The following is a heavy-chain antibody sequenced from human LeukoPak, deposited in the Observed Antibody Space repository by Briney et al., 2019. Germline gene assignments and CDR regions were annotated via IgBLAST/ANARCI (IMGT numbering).Heavy chain of an antibody. Sequence: GGSLRLSCAASGFTFSSYAMHWVRQAPGKGLEYVSGISGNGGSSNGGSTYYAKSMKGRFTISRDNSKNTLYLQMNSLRAEDTAVYYCAKEGQLEHYFDYWGQGTLVTVSS. CDR1: GFTFSSYA. J-gene: IGHJ4*02. CDR2: ISGNGGSSNGGST. CDR3: AKEGQLEHYFDY. D-gene: IGHD1-1*01. V-gene: IGHV3-64*01.